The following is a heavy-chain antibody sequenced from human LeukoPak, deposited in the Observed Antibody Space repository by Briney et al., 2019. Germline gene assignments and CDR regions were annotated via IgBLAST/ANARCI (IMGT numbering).Heavy chain of an antibody. Sequence: PSETLSLTCTVSGESISGFYWTWIRQPPGKGLEWIGYIYYSGSTNYNPSLKSRVTISVDTSKNQFSLTLTSVTAADTAVYYCARDRSVGVLPAPPFDFWGQGTLVTVSS. CDR3: ARDRSVGVLPAPPFDF. V-gene: IGHV4-59*12. J-gene: IGHJ4*02. CDR1: GESISGFY. CDR2: IYYSGST. D-gene: IGHD6-6*01.